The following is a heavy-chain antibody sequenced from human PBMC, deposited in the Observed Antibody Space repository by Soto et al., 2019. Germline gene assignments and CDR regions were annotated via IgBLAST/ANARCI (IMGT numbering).Heavy chain of an antibody. CDR2: IYYSGST. D-gene: IGHD3-16*02. CDR3: ARNPEFSHPDYYYGMDV. Sequence: SETLSLTCTVSGGSISSGGYYWSWIRQHPGKGLEWIGYIYYSGSTYYNPSLRSRVTISVDTSKNQFSLKLSSVTAADTAVYYCARNPEFSHPDYYYGMDVWGQGTTVTVSS. V-gene: IGHV4-31*03. J-gene: IGHJ6*02. CDR1: GGSISSGGYY.